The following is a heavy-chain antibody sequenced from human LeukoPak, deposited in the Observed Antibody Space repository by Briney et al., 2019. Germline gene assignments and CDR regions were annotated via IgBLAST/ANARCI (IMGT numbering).Heavy chain of an antibody. CDR1: GYSFTSYW. Sequence: GESLKISCKGSGYSFTSYWIGWVRQMPGKGLEWMGIVYPGDSDTRYSPSFQGQVTISADRSITTAYLQWSSLKASDTAMYYCARQYSSSSPGDYWGQGTLVTVSS. V-gene: IGHV5-51*01. CDR2: VYPGDSDT. J-gene: IGHJ4*02. CDR3: ARQYSSSSPGDY. D-gene: IGHD6-6*01.